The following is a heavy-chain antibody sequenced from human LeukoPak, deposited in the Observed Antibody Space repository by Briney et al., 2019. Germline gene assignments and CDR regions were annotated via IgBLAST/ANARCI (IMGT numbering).Heavy chain of an antibody. CDR2: IKSKTDGGTT. V-gene: IGHV3-15*01. CDR3: TTDSIGWYYDSSGYPS. Sequence: PGGSLRLSCAASGFTFSNAWMSWVRQAPGKGLEWVGRIKSKTDGGTTDYAAPVKGRFTISRDDSKNTLYLQMNSLKTEDTAVYYCTTDSIGWYYDSSGYPSWGQGTLVTVSS. CDR1: GFTFSNAW. J-gene: IGHJ5*02. D-gene: IGHD3-22*01.